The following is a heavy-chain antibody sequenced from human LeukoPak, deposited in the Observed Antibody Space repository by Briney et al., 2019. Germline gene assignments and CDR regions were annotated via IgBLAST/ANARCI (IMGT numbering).Heavy chain of an antibody. V-gene: IGHV4-61*01. CDR2: IYYSGST. CDR1: GGSISSGSYY. Sequence: SETLSLTCTVSGGSISSGSYYWSWIRQPPGKGLEWIGYIYYSGSTNYNPSLKSRVTISVDTSKNQFSLKLSSVTAADTAVYYCARGIVETMVRGVTWFDPWGQGTLVTVSS. D-gene: IGHD3-10*01. CDR3: ARGIVETMVRGVTWFDP. J-gene: IGHJ5*02.